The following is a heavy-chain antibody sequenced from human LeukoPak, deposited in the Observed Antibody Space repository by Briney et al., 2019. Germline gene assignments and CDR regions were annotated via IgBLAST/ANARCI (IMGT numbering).Heavy chain of an antibody. CDR2: ISYDGSNK. CDR1: GFTFSSYG. J-gene: IGHJ4*02. D-gene: IGHD5-12*01. Sequence: GGSLRLSCAASGFTFSSYGMHWVRQAPGKGLEWVAVISYDGSNKYYADSVKGRFTISRDNSKNTLYLQMDSLRAEDTAVYYCARDRDIFRVRGYGVFDYWGQGTLVTVSS. V-gene: IGHV3-30*03. CDR3: ARDRDIFRVRGYGVFDY.